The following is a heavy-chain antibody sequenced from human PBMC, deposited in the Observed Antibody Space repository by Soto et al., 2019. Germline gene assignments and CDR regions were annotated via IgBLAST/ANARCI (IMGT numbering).Heavy chain of an antibody. D-gene: IGHD3-22*01. V-gene: IGHV3-21*01. CDR1: GFTFSSYS. CDR2: ISSSSSYI. J-gene: IGHJ5*02. Sequence: EVQLVESGGGLVKPGGSLRLSCAASGFTFSSYSMNWVRQAPGKGLEWVSSISSSSSYIYYADSVKGRFTISRDNAKNPLYLQMNSRRAEDTAVYYCARGLYYYDSSGYYSPWGQGTLVTVSS. CDR3: ARGLYYYDSSGYYSP.